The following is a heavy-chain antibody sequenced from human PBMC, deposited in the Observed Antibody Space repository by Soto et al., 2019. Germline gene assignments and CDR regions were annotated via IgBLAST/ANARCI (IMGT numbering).Heavy chain of an antibody. CDR1: GFNFSSYE. V-gene: IGHV3-48*03. CDR3: ARSGDNWNDGARGYFDY. D-gene: IGHD1-20*01. J-gene: IGHJ4*02. CDR2: ISSSGRTI. Sequence: EVQLGESGGGLVQPGGSLRLSCAASGFNFSSYEMNWVRQAPGKGREWVSYISSSGRTIYYADSVKGRFTISRDNAKNSLYLQMNSLRAEDTAVYYCARSGDNWNDGARGYFDYWGQGTLVTVSS.